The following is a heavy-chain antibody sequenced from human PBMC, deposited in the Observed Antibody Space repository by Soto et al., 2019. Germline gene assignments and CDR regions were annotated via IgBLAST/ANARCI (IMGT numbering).Heavy chain of an antibody. V-gene: IGHV3-23*01. CDR2: ISGSGGST. J-gene: IGHJ4*02. CDR1: GFTFSLFA. Sequence: GGSLRLSCAASGFTFSLFAMSWVRQSPGKGLEWVSNISGSGGSTYYADAVKGRFTISRDNSKNTLYLQMNSLRAEDTAVYYCARDYREGVLRFLEWLAHIDYWGQGTLVTVSS. D-gene: IGHD3-3*01. CDR3: ARDYREGVLRFLEWLAHIDY.